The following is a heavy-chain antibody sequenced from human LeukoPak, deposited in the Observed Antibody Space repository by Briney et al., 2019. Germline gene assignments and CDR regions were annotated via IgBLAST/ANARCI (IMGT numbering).Heavy chain of an antibody. J-gene: IGHJ4*02. V-gene: IGHV1-2*02. CDR1: GDTFTGYY. CDR2: INPNSGGT. D-gene: IGHD2-2*01. Sequence: EASVKVSCKASGDTFTGYYMHWVRQAPGQGLEWMGWINPNSGGTNYAQKFQGRVTMTRDTSISTAYMELSRLRSDDTAVYYCARKSCSSTSCYVGPDFDYWGQGTLVTVSS. CDR3: ARKSCSSTSCYVGPDFDY.